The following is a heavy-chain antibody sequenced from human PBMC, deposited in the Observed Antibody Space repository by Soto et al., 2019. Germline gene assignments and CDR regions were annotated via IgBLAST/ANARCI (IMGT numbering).Heavy chain of an antibody. CDR1: GYSISSGYY. Sequence: SETLSLTCTVSGYSISSGYYWGWIRQPPGKGLEWIGSIYHSGSTYYNPSLKSRVTISVDTSKNQFSLKLSSVTAAGTAVYYCARDARPKRGYSGYDPYYYYYGMDVWGQGTTVTVSS. CDR3: ARDARPKRGYSGYDPYYYYYGMDV. V-gene: IGHV4-38-2*02. CDR2: IYHSGST. D-gene: IGHD5-12*01. J-gene: IGHJ6*02.